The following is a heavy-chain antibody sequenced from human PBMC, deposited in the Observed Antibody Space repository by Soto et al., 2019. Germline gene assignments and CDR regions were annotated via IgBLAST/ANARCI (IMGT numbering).Heavy chain of an antibody. CDR2: IYYSGST. V-gene: IGHV4-59*08. CDR3: ARHISYYMYV. J-gene: IGHJ6*03. CDR1: GGSISSYY. Sequence: PSETLSLTCTVSGGSISSYYWSWIRQPPGRGLECIGYIYYSGSTNYNPSLESRVTISVDTSKNQFSLKLSSVTAADTAVYYCARHISYYMYVWGKGTTVTVSS. D-gene: IGHD3-9*01.